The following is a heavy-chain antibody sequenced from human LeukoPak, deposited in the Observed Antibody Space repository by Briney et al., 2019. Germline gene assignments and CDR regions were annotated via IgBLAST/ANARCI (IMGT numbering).Heavy chain of an antibody. J-gene: IGHJ4*02. Sequence: SETLSLTCTVSGGSMNTYYWSWIRQPPGKGLEWIGYISDSGSTAYNPSLKSRVSISVDTSKNQFSLKLSSVTTADTAVYYCARAPATWGNYFDYWGQGTLVTVSS. CDR1: GGSMNTYY. CDR2: ISDSGST. CDR3: ARAPATWGNYFDY. V-gene: IGHV4-59*01. D-gene: IGHD5-12*01.